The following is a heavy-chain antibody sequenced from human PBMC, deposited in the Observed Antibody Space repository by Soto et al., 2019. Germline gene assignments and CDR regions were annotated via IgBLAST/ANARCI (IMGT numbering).Heavy chain of an antibody. CDR3: ARAREPEYSSSIFFDY. CDR2: IYSAGST. J-gene: IGHJ4*02. D-gene: IGHD6-6*01. Sequence: EVQLVETGGGLIQPGGSLRLSCAASGLTVSRTQMAWVRQVPGKGLQWVSVIYSAGSTYYANAVKGRFIISRDISENKIYLDLSRVTGYDTAIYYCARAREPEYSSSIFFDYWGRGILVTVSS. CDR1: GLTVSRTQ. V-gene: IGHV3-53*02.